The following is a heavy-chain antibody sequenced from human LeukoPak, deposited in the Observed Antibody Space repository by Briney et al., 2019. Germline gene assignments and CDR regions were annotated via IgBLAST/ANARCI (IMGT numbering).Heavy chain of an antibody. V-gene: IGHV3-23*01. CDR2: ISGSGATT. CDR3: AKGRYSSNWSYFDY. Sequence: GGSLRLSCEVSRFTFSSYAMNWVRQAPGKGLEWVSGISGSGATTYYADSVKGRFTISRDNSKNTIYLQMNSLRAEDTAVYYCAKGRYSSNWSYFDYWGQGTLVTVSS. D-gene: IGHD6-13*01. J-gene: IGHJ4*02. CDR1: RFTFSSYA.